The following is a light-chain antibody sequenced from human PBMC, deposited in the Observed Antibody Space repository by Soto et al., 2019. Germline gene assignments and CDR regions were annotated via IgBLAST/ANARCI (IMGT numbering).Light chain of an antibody. Sequence: QSVLTQPGSVSGSPGQSVAISCTGTSSDVGGYNYVSWYQQHPGKAPKLMIYDVNKRPSGVPDRFSGSKSGNTASLTISGLQAEDEADYSCCSHAGGYTFDVFGTGTKVTVL. V-gene: IGLV2-11*01. CDR2: DVN. CDR1: SSDVGGYNY. J-gene: IGLJ1*01. CDR3: CSHAGGYTFDV.